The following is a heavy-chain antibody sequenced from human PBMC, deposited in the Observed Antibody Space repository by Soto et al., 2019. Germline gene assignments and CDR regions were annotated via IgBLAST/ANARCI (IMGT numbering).Heavy chain of an antibody. CDR3: AKDLHYDILAGSPFDY. J-gene: IGHJ4*02. V-gene: IGHV3-9*01. D-gene: IGHD3-9*01. CDR2: ISWNSGSI. Sequence: GGSLRLSCAASGFTFDDYAMHWVRRAPGKGLEWVSGISWNSGSIGYADSVKGRFTISRDNAKNSLYLQMNSLRAEDTALYYCAKDLHYDILAGSPFDYWGQGTLVTVSS. CDR1: GFTFDDYA.